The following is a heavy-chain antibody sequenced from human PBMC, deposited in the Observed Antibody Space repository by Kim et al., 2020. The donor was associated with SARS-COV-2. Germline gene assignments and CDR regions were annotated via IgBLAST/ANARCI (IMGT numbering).Heavy chain of an antibody. V-gene: IGHV3-30*07. D-gene: IGHD3-10*01. J-gene: IGHJ4*02. CDR3: ARQESYYGSGSYYVFDY. Sequence: KGRFTISRDNSKKTLYMKMNSLRAEDTAVYYCARQESYYGSGSYYVFDYWGQGTLVTVSS.